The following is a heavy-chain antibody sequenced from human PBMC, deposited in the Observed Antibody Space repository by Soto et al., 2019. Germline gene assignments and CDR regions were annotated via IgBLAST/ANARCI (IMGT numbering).Heavy chain of an antibody. CDR1: GFDFKTYG. CDR3: VRTACVINNCSYRGVR. V-gene: IGHV3-33*01. J-gene: IGHJ4*02. CDR2: IGFDGTNI. Sequence: QGQLVESGGGVVQTGRSLRLSCVASGFDFKTYGMHWVRQAPGKGLEWVAVIGFDGTNIHYSDSVRGRFSISRDNSENSVSLQMNILRVEATALYSCVRTACVINNCSYRGVRWGQGTLVTV. D-gene: IGHD1-20*01.